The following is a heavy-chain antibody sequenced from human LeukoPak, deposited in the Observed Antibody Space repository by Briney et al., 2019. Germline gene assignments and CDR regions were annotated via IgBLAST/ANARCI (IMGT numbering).Heavy chain of an antibody. V-gene: IGHV1-69*01. Sequence: GASVKVSCKASGGTFRSFAISWVRQAPGQGLEWMGGIISIFRTANYAQKFQGRFTITADESTSTAYMELSSLRSEDTAVYYCARALRYYSDSSGYAFDYWGQGTLVSVSA. CDR3: ARALRYYSDSSGYAFDY. D-gene: IGHD3-22*01. CDR2: IISIFRTA. CDR1: GGTFRSFA. J-gene: IGHJ4*02.